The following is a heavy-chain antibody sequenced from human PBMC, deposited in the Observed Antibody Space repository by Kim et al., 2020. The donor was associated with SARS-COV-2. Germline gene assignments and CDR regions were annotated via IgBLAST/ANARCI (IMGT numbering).Heavy chain of an antibody. CDR1: GYLFTSYV. V-gene: IGHV1-3*04. CDR2: INTDGDYT. D-gene: IGHD3-10*01. J-gene: IGHJ4*02. CDR3: VKDLGDIYFGSLDS. Sequence: ASVKVSCKTSGYLFTSYVIHWVRQAPGQRLEWMGWINTDGDYTHYSNKFQDRLTISMDTVATTAYMDLRGLSPGDTAVYFCVKDLGDIYFGSLDSWGQGTLVTVSS.